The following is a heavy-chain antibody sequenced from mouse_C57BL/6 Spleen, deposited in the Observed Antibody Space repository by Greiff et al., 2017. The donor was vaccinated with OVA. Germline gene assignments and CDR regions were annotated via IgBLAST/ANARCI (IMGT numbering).Heavy chain of an antibody. V-gene: IGHV1-50*01. CDR2: LDPSDGYT. Sequence: QVQLQQPGAELVKPGASVKLSCKASGYTFTSYWMQWVKQRPGQGLEWIGELDPSDGYTNSNQKFKGKATLTVDTSSSTAYMQLSSRTSEDAAVDYGGLYCSRDAYWGQGTLVTVSA. J-gene: IGHJ3*01. D-gene: IGHD1-1*01. CDR1: GYTFTSYW. CDR3: GLYCSRDAY.